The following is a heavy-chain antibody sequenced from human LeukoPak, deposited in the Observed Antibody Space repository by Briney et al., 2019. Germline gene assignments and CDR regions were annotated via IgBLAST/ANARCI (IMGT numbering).Heavy chain of an antibody. Sequence: ASVKVSCKASGYTFTGYYMHWVRQAPGQGLERMGWINPNSGGTNYAQKFQGRVTMTRDTSISTAYMELSRLRSDDTAVYYCARVSLYYDILTGYRAEYFQHWGQGTLVTVSS. CDR2: INPNSGGT. D-gene: IGHD3-9*01. CDR3: ARVSLYYDILTGYRAEYFQH. CDR1: GYTFTGYY. V-gene: IGHV1-2*02. J-gene: IGHJ1*01.